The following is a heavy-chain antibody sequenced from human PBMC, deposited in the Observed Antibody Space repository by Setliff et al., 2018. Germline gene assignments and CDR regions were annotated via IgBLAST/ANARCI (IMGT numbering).Heavy chain of an antibody. Sequence: ASVKVSCKASGGSFSSFSIHWVRQAPGQGLEWMGRIMPIFGSTNYAQNFQGRVTITADKSTSTAYMDLSSLRSEDSAVYYCARDRGGTAIANWFDRWGLGTLVTVSS. CDR2: IMPIFGST. J-gene: IGHJ5*02. CDR1: GGSFSSFS. D-gene: IGHD2-21*01. CDR3: ARDRGGTAIANWFDR. V-gene: IGHV1-69*08.